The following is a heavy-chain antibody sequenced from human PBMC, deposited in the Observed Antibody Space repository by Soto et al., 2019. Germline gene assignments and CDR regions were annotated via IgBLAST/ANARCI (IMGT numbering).Heavy chain of an antibody. J-gene: IGHJ6*02. CDR1: GYTFTSYG. CDR2: ISAYNGNT. V-gene: IGHV1-18*04. CDR3: ATIPLPGTPGAGMDV. Sequence: ASVKVSCKASGYTFTSYGISWVRQAPGQGLEWMGWISAYNGNTNYAQKLQGRVTMTTDTSTSTAYMELRSLRSDDTAVYYWATIPLPGTPGAGMDVWGQGTTVTFSS. D-gene: IGHD1-7*01.